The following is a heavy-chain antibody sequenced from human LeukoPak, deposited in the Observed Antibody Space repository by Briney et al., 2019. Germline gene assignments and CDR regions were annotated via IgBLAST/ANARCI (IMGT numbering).Heavy chain of an antibody. D-gene: IGHD6-19*01. CDR2: ISSSGSTI. CDR1: GFPFRDYV. V-gene: IGHV3-11*01. CDR3: ARDRGSGWYGY. Sequence: GGSLRLSCAASGFPFRDYVMCWVRQAPGKGLEWVSYISSSGSTIYYADSVKGRFTISRDNAKNSLYLQMNSLRAEDTAAYYCARDRGSGWYGYWGQGTLVTVSS. J-gene: IGHJ4*02.